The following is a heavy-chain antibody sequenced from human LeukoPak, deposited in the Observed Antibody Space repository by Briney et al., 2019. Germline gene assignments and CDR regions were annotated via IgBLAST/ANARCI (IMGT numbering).Heavy chain of an antibody. CDR3: ARDRDSRWDFDL. J-gene: IGHJ2*01. CDR2: ISSGGTTI. CDR1: GFTFSSYE. Sequence: GGSLRLSCAASGFTFSSYEMNWVRQAPGKGLEWVSYISSGGTTIYYADSVRGRFTISRDNAKNSLYLQMNSLRADDTAVYYCARDRDSRWDFDLWGRGTLVTASS. D-gene: IGHD3-22*01. V-gene: IGHV3-48*03.